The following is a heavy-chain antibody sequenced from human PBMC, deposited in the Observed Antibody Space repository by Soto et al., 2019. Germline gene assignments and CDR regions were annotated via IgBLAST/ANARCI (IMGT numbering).Heavy chain of an antibody. V-gene: IGHV1-69*01. D-gene: IGHD2-2*01. Sequence: QVQLVQSGAEVKKPGSSVKVSCKASGGTFSSYAISWVRQAPGQGLEWMGGIIPIFGTANYAQKFQGRVTITADESTSTAYMELSSLRSEDTAVYYCARDALGYCSSTSCSPFDYWGQGTLVTVSS. CDR2: IIPIFGTA. CDR3: ARDALGYCSSTSCSPFDY. J-gene: IGHJ4*02. CDR1: GGTFSSYA.